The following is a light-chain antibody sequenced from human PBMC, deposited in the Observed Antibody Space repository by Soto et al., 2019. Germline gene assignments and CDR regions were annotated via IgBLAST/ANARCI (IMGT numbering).Light chain of an antibody. CDR2: DTS. CDR3: QQYGSSPPWT. Sequence: EIVLTQSPGTLSLSPGERATLSCRASQSVSSSYLAWYQQKPGQAPRLLTYDTSSRATGIPDRFSGSGSGTDFTLTISRLEPEDFALYYCQQYGSSPPWTFGQGTKVEIK. CDR1: QSVSSSY. J-gene: IGKJ1*01. V-gene: IGKV3-20*01.